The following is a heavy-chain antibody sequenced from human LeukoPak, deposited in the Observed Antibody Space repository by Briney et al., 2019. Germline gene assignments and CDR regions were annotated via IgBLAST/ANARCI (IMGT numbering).Heavy chain of an antibody. CDR3: ARVTAVAGFTNFDY. D-gene: IGHD6-19*01. Sequence: PSETLSLTCTVSGGSIGTYYWSWIRQPPGKGLEWIGYIYYSGSTDYNPSLKSRVSISADTSKNQFSLKLSSVTAADTAVYYCARVTAVAGFTNFDYWGQGTLVTVSS. J-gene: IGHJ4*02. V-gene: IGHV4-59*01. CDR1: GGSIGTYY. CDR2: IYYSGST.